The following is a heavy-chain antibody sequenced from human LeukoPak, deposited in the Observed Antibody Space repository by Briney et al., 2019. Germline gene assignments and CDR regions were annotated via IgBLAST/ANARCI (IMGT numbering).Heavy chain of an antibody. CDR1: GFTFSSYG. Sequence: GGSLRLSCAASGFTFSSYGMHWVRQAPGKGLEWVSSISSSSSYIYYADSVKGRFTISRDNAKNSLYLQMNSLRAEDTAVYYCARVYCSGGSCYSDAFDIWGQGTMVTVSS. CDR2: ISSSSSYI. CDR3: ARVYCSGGSCYSDAFDI. V-gene: IGHV3-21*01. J-gene: IGHJ3*02. D-gene: IGHD2-15*01.